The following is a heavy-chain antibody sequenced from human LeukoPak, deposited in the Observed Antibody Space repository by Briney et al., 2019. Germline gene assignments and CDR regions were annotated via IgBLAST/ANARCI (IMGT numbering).Heavy chain of an antibody. CDR3: ARDKSFNHYDSSGYGGY. Sequence: ASVKVSCKASVYTFTGNGTRCVRPAPGQGLEWMGWISVYIGNTNYAQKLQGRVTMTTDTFTSTDYMELRSLRSDDTAVDYCARDKSFNHYDSSGYGGYWGQGTLVTVSS. CDR2: ISVYIGNT. CDR1: VYTFTGNG. V-gene: IGHV1-18*01. J-gene: IGHJ4*02. D-gene: IGHD3-22*01.